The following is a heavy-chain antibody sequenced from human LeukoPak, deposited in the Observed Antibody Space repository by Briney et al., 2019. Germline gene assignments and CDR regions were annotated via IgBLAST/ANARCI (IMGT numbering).Heavy chain of an antibody. CDR3: AKDKMATTGDAFDI. CDR2: KWYDGSNK. Sequence: GGSLRLSCAASGFTFSSYGMHWVRQAPGKGLEWVAVKWYDGSNKYYADSVKGRFTISRDNSKNTLYLQMNSLRAEDTAGYYCAKDKMATTGDAFDIWGQGTMVTVSS. J-gene: IGHJ3*02. V-gene: IGHV3-33*06. CDR1: GFTFSSYG. D-gene: IGHD5-24*01.